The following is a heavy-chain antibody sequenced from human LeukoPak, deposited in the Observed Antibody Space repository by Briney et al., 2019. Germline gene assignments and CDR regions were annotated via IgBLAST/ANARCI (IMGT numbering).Heavy chain of an antibody. CDR2: IKQDGSKK. J-gene: IGHJ4*02. CDR3: TRVGYIDEGIDY. V-gene: IGHV3-7*04. Sequence: GGSLRLSCVASGFPFSSYWMTWVRQAPGKGLGWVAKIKQDGSKKSHVDSVKGRFTLSRDNAKNSPYLQMNSLRAKDTSIYYCTRVGYIDEGIDYWGQGALVTVSS. D-gene: IGHD5-24*01. CDR1: GFPFSSYW.